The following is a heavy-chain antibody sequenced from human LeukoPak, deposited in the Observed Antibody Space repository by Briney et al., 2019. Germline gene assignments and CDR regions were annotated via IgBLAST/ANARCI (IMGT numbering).Heavy chain of an antibody. Sequence: PGGSLRLSCAASGFTFSSYWMSWVRQAPGKGLEWVANIKQDGSEKYYVDSVKGRFTISRDNAKNSLYLQTNSLRAEDTAVYYCARVPSYYDFWSGYYEWWFDPWGQGTLVTVSS. CDR1: GFTFSSYW. V-gene: IGHV3-7*01. J-gene: IGHJ5*02. CDR3: ARVPSYYDFWSGYYEWWFDP. CDR2: IKQDGSEK. D-gene: IGHD3-3*01.